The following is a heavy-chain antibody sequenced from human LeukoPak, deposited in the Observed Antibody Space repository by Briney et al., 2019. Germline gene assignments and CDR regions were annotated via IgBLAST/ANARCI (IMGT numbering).Heavy chain of an antibody. Sequence: GASVKVSCKASGYTFTGYYMHWVRQAPGQGLEWMGWINPNSGGTNYAQKFQGWVTMTRDTSISTAYMELSRLRSDDTAVYYCARDSDTAMVTPFDYWGQGTLVTVSS. J-gene: IGHJ4*02. V-gene: IGHV1-2*04. CDR3: ARDSDTAMVTPFDY. D-gene: IGHD5-18*01. CDR1: GYTFTGYY. CDR2: INPNSGGT.